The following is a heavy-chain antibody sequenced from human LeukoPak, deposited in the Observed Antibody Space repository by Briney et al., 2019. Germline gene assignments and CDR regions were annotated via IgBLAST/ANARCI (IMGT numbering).Heavy chain of an antibody. V-gene: IGHV3-23*01. J-gene: IGHJ4*02. CDR1: GFTFSSYA. CDR3: AKGVRFLEWFFDY. CDR2: ISGSGGST. D-gene: IGHD3-3*01. Sequence: GGSLRLSCAASGFTFSSYAMSWVRQAPGKGLDWVSAISGSGGSTYYADSVKGRFTISRDNSKNTLYLQMSSLRAEDTAVYYCAKGVRFLEWFFDYWGQGTLVTVSS.